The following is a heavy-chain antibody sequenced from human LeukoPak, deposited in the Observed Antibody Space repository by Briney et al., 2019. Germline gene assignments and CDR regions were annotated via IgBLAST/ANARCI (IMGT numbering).Heavy chain of an antibody. J-gene: IGHJ4*02. CDR2: INPNSGGT. CDR1: GYTFTGYY. CDR3: XXXXXXXERVAYNFDY. D-gene: IGHD2-21*01. Sequence: PWASVKVSCKASGYTFTGYYMHWVRQAPGQGLEWMGWINPNSGGTNYAQKFQGRVTMTRDTSISTAYMELSRLRSDDTAVYYCXXXXXXXERVAYNFDYWGQGTLVTVSS. V-gene: IGHV1-2*02.